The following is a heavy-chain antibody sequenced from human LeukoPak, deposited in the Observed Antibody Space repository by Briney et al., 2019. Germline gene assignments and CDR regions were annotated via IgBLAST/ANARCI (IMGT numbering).Heavy chain of an antibody. D-gene: IGHD3-10*01. CDR2: IQSKTDGGTT. V-gene: IGHV3-15*01. Sequence: PGGSLRLSCAASGFTFSNNWMNWVRQAPGKGLEWVGRIQSKTDGGTTEYAARVKGRLTISRDDSKTTLYLQMNSLKTEDTAVYYCATLTVRGVINIWGQGTLVTVSS. CDR1: GFTFSNNW. CDR3: ATLTVRGVINI. J-gene: IGHJ4*02.